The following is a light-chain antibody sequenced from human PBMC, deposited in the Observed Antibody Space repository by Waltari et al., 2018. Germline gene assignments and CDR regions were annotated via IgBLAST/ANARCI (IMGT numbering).Light chain of an antibody. CDR3: SSYAGSNTLEV. J-gene: IGLJ3*02. CDR1: SNDVGGFNY. Sequence: QSALTQPASVSGSPGQSITISCTGTSNDVGGFNYVSWYQQHPGKAPKLMIYDVSNRPSGVSNRCSGSKSGNTASLTISGLQAEDEADYYCSSYAGSNTLEVFGGGTKLTVL. CDR2: DVS. V-gene: IGLV2-14*03.